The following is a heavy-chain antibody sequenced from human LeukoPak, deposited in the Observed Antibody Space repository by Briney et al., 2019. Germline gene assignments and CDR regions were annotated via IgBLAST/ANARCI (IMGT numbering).Heavy chain of an antibody. CDR2: IYYSGST. D-gene: IGHD6-6*01. CDR3: ARGIAAPKYYFDY. J-gene: IGHJ4*02. V-gene: IGHV4-39*07. CDR1: GGSISSSSYY. Sequence: SETLSLTCTVSGGSISSSSYYWGWIRQPPGKGLEWIGSIYYSGSTYYNPSLKSRVTISVDTSKNQFSLKLRSVTAADTAVYYCARGIAAPKYYFDYWGQGTLVTVSS.